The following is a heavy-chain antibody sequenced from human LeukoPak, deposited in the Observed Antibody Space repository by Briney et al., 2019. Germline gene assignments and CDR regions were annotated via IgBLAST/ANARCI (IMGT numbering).Heavy chain of an antibody. CDR3: AREGNIYSPTNLDY. CDR2: ISSSGSTI. Sequence: PGGSLRLSCAASGFTFSDYYMSWIRQAPGKGLEWVSYISSSGSTIYYADSVKGRFTISRDNAKKSLYLQMNSLRAEDTAVYYCAREGNIYSPTNLDYWGQGTLVTVSS. J-gene: IGHJ4*02. CDR1: GFTFSDYY. V-gene: IGHV3-11*04. D-gene: IGHD2/OR15-2a*01.